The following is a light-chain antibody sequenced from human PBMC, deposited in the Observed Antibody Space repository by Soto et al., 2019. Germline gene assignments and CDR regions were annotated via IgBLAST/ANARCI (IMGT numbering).Light chain of an antibody. CDR3: QQYGSSPFT. V-gene: IGKV3-20*01. J-gene: IGKJ3*01. CDR2: GAS. CDR1: QSVRSSY. Sequence: EIVMSQSPATLSVSPGERVTLSCRASQSVRSSYLAWYQQKPGQAPRLLIYGASSRATGLPDRFSGSGSGTDFTLTISRLEPEDFAVYYCQQYGSSPFTFGPGTKVDIK.